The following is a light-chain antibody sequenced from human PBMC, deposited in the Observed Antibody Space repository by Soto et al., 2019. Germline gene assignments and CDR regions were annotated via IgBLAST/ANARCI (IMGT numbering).Light chain of an antibody. Sequence: QSALTQPASVSGSPGQSITISCTGTSSDVGGDYNYVSWYQQHPGKAPKLMIYDVTKRPSGVSDRFSGSKSGNTASLTISGLQAEDEADYFCSSYTSSNIFVVFGGGTKLTVL. CDR1: SSDVGGDYNY. CDR3: SSYTSSNIFVV. J-gene: IGLJ2*01. CDR2: DVT. V-gene: IGLV2-14*01.